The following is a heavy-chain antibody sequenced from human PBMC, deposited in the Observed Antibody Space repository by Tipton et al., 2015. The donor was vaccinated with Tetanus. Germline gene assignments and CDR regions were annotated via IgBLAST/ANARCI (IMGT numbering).Heavy chain of an antibody. Sequence: SLRLSCAASGLTFSDYTMNWVRQAPGKGLEWVSYISASGSIIFYADSVRGRFTISRDNAKDSLYLQMHSLRDEDTAVYFCACHRHSNWFDYWGQGTLVTVSS. V-gene: IGHV3-48*02. CDR3: ACHRHSNWFDY. CDR1: GLTFSDYT. CDR2: ISASGSII. D-gene: IGHD6-13*01. J-gene: IGHJ4*02.